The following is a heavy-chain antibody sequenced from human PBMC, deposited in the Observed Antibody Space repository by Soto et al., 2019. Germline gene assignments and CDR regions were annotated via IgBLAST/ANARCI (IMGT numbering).Heavy chain of an antibody. J-gene: IGHJ4*02. V-gene: IGHV3-30*03. CDR1: GFTFSSHA. CDR2: ISFDGSNR. CDR3: ARAHGPYYDSSYYGLARNYFDY. Sequence: PVGSLRLSCVAAGFTFSSHAMNWVRQAPGKGLEWVAVISFDGSNRYYADSQRGRLTISRDNSRNTLYLQMDNLRPDDTAIYYCARAHGPYYDSSYYGLARNYFDYWGQGTLVTVSS. D-gene: IGHD3-22*01.